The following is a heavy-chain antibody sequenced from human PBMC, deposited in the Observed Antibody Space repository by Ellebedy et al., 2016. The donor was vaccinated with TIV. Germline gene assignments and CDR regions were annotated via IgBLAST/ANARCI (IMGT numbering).Heavy chain of an antibody. CDR1: GYTFTTYE. CDR2: MNPNSGNT. J-gene: IGHJ4*02. D-gene: IGHD5-24*01. V-gene: IGHV1-8*01. Sequence: ASVKVSCKASGYTFTTYEINWVRQATGQGLEWMGWMNPNSGNTGYAQKFQGRVTMTRNTSISTAYMELSSLTFEDTAVYYCARRQFYMSDYWGQGTLVTVSP. CDR3: ARRQFYMSDY.